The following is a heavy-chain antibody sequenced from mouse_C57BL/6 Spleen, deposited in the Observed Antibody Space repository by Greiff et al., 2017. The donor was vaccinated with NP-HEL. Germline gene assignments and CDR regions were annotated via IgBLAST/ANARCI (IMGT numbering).Heavy chain of an antibody. CDR1: GFSLSTFGMG. J-gene: IGHJ4*01. Sequence: QVTLKVCGPGILQPSQTLSLTCSFSGFSLSTFGMGVGWIRQPSGKGLEWLAHIWWDADKYYNPALKSRLTISKDTSKNQVFLKIANVDTADTATYYCSRISYDYDGGYAMDYWGQGTSVTVSS. CDR2: IWWDADK. D-gene: IGHD2-4*01. CDR3: SRISYDYDGGYAMDY. V-gene: IGHV8-8*01.